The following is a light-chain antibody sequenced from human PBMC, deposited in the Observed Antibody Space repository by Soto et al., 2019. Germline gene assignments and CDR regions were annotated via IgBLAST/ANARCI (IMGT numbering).Light chain of an antibody. Sequence: EIVLTQSPGTLSLSPGERATLSCRASQAISGGFLAWYQQKPGRAPRLVIYGTSNRAAGIPDRFSGSGSGTDFTLTISRLETEDFGVYFCQEHHSPPPGYSFCQGTRLDIK. CDR2: GTS. CDR3: QEHHSPPPGYS. CDR1: QAISGGF. J-gene: IGKJ2*03. V-gene: IGKV3-20*01.